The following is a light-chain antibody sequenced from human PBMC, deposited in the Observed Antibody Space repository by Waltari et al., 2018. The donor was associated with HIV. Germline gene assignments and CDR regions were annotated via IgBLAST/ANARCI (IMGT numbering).Light chain of an antibody. CDR2: WAS. CDR1: QSVFHSSNKKNQ. CDR3: QQYSTLPWT. Sequence: DIVMTQSPGSMAVSLGARATFNCQSSQSVFHSSNKKNQLAWYQQKSGQPPKLLIYWASTRDSGVPERFTGSGSETDFTLTISSLQVDDVAVYFCQQYSTLPWTFGLGTRVEV. J-gene: IGKJ1*01. V-gene: IGKV4-1*01.